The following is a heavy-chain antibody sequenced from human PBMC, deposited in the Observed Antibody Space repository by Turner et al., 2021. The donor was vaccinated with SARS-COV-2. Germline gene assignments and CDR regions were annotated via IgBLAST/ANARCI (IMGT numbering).Heavy chain of an antibody. CDR1: GFPFSSYA. Sequence: EVQLVESGEGLVQPGGSLRLSCSASGFPFSSYAMPWVRQATGKGLEYGSGISSNEYSTDYADTVKGRFTSSRDNSKSTLYLQMSSLRAEDTAGDYCVDVYSYGSMDVWGQGTTVTVSS. J-gene: IGHJ6*02. CDR2: ISSNEYST. D-gene: IGHD5-18*01. CDR3: VDVYSYGSMDV. V-gene: IGHV3-64D*06.